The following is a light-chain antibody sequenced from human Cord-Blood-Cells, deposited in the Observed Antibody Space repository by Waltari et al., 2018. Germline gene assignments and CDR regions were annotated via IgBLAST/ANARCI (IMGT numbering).Light chain of an antibody. CDR1: QSISSY. V-gene: IGKV1-39*01. CDR2: AAS. CDR3: QQSYSTPYT. Sequence: DIQMTQSPSSLSASVGDRATITCRASQSISSYLNWYQQKPGKAPKLLIYAASRLQSGVPSRFSGSGSGTDFTLTISSLQPEDFATYYCQQSYSTPYTVGQGTKLEIK. J-gene: IGKJ2*01.